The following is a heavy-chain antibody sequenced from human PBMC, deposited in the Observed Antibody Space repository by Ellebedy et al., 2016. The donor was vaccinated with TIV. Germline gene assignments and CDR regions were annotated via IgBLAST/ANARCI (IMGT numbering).Heavy chain of an antibody. CDR3: ARADRVYCSGGSCYPWGSHDWFDP. D-gene: IGHD2-15*01. CDR2: IYYSGST. CDR1: GGSISSSSYY. J-gene: IGHJ5*02. Sequence: SETLSLXCTVSGGSISSSSYYWGWIRQPPGKGLEWIGSIYYSGSTYYNPSLKSRVTISVDTSKNQFSLKLSSVTAADTAVYYCARADRVYCSGGSCYPWGSHDWFDPWGQGTLVTVSS. V-gene: IGHV4-39*01.